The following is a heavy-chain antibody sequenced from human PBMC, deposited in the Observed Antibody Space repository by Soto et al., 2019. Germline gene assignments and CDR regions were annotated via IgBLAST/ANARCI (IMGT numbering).Heavy chain of an antibody. CDR3: ARRVSYQYGSGSYPYYYYYMDV. J-gene: IGHJ6*03. CDR2: IFSGDSDT. Sequence: PGESLKISCKGSGYSFTSYWIGWVRQMPGKDLEWMSIIFSGDSDTRYSPSFQGQVTISADKSISTAYLQWSSLKASDTAMYYCARRVSYQYGSGSYPYYYYYMDVWGKGTTVTVSS. D-gene: IGHD3-10*01. V-gene: IGHV5-51*01. CDR1: GYSFTSYW.